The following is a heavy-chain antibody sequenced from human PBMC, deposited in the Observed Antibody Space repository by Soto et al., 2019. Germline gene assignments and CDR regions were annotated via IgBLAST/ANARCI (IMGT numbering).Heavy chain of an antibody. CDR3: AARGYSYAYYYYGMDV. Sequence: GASVKVSCKASGGTFSSYAISWVRQAPGQGLEWMGGIIPIFGTANYAQKFQGRVTITADESTSTAYMELSSLRSEDTAVYYCAARGYSYAYYYYGMDVWGQGTTVTVS. CDR1: GGTFSSYA. J-gene: IGHJ6*02. D-gene: IGHD5-18*01. CDR2: IIPIFGTA. V-gene: IGHV1-69*13.